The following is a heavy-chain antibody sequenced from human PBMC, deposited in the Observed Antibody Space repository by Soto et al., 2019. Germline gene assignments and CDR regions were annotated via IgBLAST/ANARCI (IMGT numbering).Heavy chain of an antibody. CDR2: VYYSGST. D-gene: IGHD3-16*01. V-gene: IGHV4-39*01. Sequence: XETLSLTCTVPGGSTNSRNDYWGWIRQPPGKGLEWIGSVYYSGSTHDNPSLQSRVTISVDTSRNQFSLNLISVTAADTAVYFCARQPRGPGYGERGLYFDHWGQGTLVTVSS. J-gene: IGHJ4*02. CDR1: GGSTNSRNDY. CDR3: ARQPRGPGYGERGLYFDH.